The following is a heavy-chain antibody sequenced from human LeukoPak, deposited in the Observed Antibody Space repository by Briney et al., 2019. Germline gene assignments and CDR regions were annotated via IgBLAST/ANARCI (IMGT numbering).Heavy chain of an antibody. CDR3: ARGRNAELWFGESDDAFDI. J-gene: IGHJ3*02. CDR1: GGSINNYY. Sequence: PSETLSLTCTVSGGSINNYYWSWIRQPPGKGLDWLGYIFYNGNTNYNPSFKSRVTMSVDTSKNQFSLKLISVTAADTAVYYCARGRNAELWFGESDDAFDIWGQGTMVTVSS. D-gene: IGHD3-10*01. V-gene: IGHV4-59*01. CDR2: IFYNGNT.